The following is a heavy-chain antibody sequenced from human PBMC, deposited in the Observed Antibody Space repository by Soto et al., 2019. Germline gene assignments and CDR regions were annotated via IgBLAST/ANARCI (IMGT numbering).Heavy chain of an antibody. V-gene: IGHV4-4*07. Sequence: MSSGPLSLPCTFSGGSINTFYWSWVRQPAGKGLEWIGRIFSSGSTSFNPSLESRVAMSVDTSKNHFSLNLSSVTAADMAVYYCAREGSYSAYNFAHGIQLWSFDFWGQGALVTVSS. J-gene: IGHJ4*02. CDR2: IFSSGST. CDR3: AREGSYSAYNFAHGIQLWSFDF. CDR1: GGSINTFY. D-gene: IGHD5-12*01.